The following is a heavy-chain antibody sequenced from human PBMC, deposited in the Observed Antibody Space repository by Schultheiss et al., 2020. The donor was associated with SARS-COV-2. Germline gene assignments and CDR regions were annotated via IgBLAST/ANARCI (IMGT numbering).Heavy chain of an antibody. D-gene: IGHD1-14*01. J-gene: IGHJ4*02. CDR3: ARDYRYYFDY. Sequence: SETLSLTCTVSGGSISSYYWSWIRQSPGKGLEWIGYIYHSGSTYYNPSLKSRVIVSVDKSKNQFSLKLSSVTAADTAVYYCARDYRYYFDYWGQGTLVTVSS. CDR2: IYHSGST. V-gene: IGHV4-59*12. CDR1: GGSISSYY.